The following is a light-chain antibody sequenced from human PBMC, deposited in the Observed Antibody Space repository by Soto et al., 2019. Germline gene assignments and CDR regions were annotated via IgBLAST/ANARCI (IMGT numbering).Light chain of an antibody. J-gene: IGLJ1*01. CDR1: SSNIETSS. Sequence: QSVLTQPHSASGTPGQRVTISCSGSSSNIETSSVHWVKQLPGTAPKLLISTTNQRPSGVPKRFSGSKSGTSVSLAISGLQSEDEADYYCAAWDDSLNGHVFGTGTKVTVL. CDR2: TTN. CDR3: AAWDDSLNGHV. V-gene: IGLV1-44*01.